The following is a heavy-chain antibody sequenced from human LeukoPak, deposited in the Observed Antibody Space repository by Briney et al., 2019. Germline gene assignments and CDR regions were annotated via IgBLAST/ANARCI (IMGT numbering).Heavy chain of an antibody. CDR2: ISSSGSTI. Sequence: GGSLRLSCAASGFTFSSYEMNWVRQAPGKGLEWVSYISSSGSTIYYAVSVKCRFTISRDNAKNSLYLQMNSLRAEDTAVYYCARAGRTYYYYYMDVWGKGTTVTISS. J-gene: IGHJ6*03. V-gene: IGHV3-48*03. CDR3: ARAGRTYYYYYMDV. CDR1: GFTFSSYE. D-gene: IGHD3-10*01.